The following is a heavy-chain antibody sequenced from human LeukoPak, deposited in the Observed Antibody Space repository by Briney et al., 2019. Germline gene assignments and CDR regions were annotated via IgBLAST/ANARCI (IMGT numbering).Heavy chain of an antibody. CDR3: AKYVWGSYPTFEDY. V-gene: IGHV4-59*01. D-gene: IGHD3-16*02. CDR2: ISYSGST. CDR1: GGSISSYY. Sequence: SETLSLTCTVSGGSISSYYWSWIRQPPGKGLEWVGYISYSGSTNYNPSLKSRVTISVDTSKNQFSLKLSSVTAADTAVYYCAKYVWGSYPTFEDYWGQGTLVTVSS. J-gene: IGHJ4*02.